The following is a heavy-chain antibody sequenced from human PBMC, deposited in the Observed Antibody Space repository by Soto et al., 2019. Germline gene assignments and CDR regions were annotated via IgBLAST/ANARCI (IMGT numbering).Heavy chain of an antibody. CDR3: ARDSGNYYVSGSYRYYYYYGMDV. D-gene: IGHD3-10*01. Sequence: EVQLVESGGGLVQPGGSLRLSCAASGLTFSSYWMSWVRQAPGKGLEWVANIKQDGSEKYYVDSVKGRFTISRDNAKNSLYLQKNSRRAEDMAVYYCARDSGNYYVSGSYRYYYYYGMDVWGQGTTVTVSS. CDR2: IKQDGSEK. J-gene: IGHJ6*02. CDR1: GLTFSSYW. V-gene: IGHV3-7*03.